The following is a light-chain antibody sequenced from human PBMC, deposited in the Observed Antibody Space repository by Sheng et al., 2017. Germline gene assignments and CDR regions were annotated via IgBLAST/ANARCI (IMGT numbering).Light chain of an antibody. J-gene: IGLJ1*01. CDR1: RLVDKY. CDR2: QDT. CDR3: QAWDSSTALYV. V-gene: IGLV3-1*01. Sequence: SYELTQPPSVSVSPGQTASITCTGDRLVDKYACWYQQKPGQSPVLVIYQDTKRPSGIPERFSGSNSGNTATLTISETQAMDEADYYCQAWDSSTALYVFGTGTKVTVL.